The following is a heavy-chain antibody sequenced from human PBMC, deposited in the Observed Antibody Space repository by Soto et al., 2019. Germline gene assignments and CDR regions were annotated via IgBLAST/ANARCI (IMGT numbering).Heavy chain of an antibody. CDR2: ISGSGGST. CDR1: GFTFSSYA. V-gene: IGHV3-23*01. Sequence: EVQLLESGGGLVQPGGSLRLSCAASGFTFSSYAMSWVRQAPGKGLEWVSAISGSGGSTYYADSVKGRFTISRDNSKNTLYLQMNSLRAEDTAVYYCANLGREQYSGSYYYFDYWGQGTLVTVSS. J-gene: IGHJ4*02. D-gene: IGHD1-26*01. CDR3: ANLGREQYSGSYYYFDY.